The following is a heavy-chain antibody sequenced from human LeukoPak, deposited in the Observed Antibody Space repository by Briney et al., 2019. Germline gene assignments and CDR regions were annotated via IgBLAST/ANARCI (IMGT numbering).Heavy chain of an antibody. CDR3: ARRGYNYGYGYFDL. J-gene: IGHJ2*01. V-gene: IGHV4-39*01. Sequence: SETLSLTCTVSGGSVTSNTYFWGWIRQPPGKGLEWIGGIYYSGSTYYNPSLESRVAISVDTSKNRFSLRLSSVTAADTAVYDCARRGYNYGYGYFDLWGRGTLVTVSS. D-gene: IGHD5-18*01. CDR2: IYYSGST. CDR1: GGSVTSNTYF.